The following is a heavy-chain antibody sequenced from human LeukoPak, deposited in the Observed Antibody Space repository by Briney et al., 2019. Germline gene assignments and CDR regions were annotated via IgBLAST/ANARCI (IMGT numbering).Heavy chain of an antibody. V-gene: IGHV4-34*01. J-gene: IGHJ4*02. CDR3: ATTPGSGYD. CDR1: GGSFSGYY. D-gene: IGHD5-12*01. CDR2: INHSGST. Sequence: SETLSLTCAVYGGSFSGYYWSWIRQPPGKGLEWIGEINHSGSTNYNPSLKSRVTISVDTSKYQFSLKLSSVTAADTAVYYCATTPGSGYDWGQGTLVTVSS.